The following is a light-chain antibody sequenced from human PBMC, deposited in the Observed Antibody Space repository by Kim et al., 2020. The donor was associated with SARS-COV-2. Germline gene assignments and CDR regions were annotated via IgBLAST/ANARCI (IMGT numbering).Light chain of an antibody. V-gene: IGLV2-14*03. Sequence: QSALTQPASVSGSPGQSITISCTGTSSDVGGYNYVSWYQQSSGKAPKLMIYDVFKRPSGVPNRFSGSKSGNTASLTISGLQAEDEADYYCNSYRNKTSLFGGGTQLTVL. CDR2: DVF. CDR3: NSYRNKTSL. J-gene: IGLJ2*01. CDR1: SSDVGGYNY.